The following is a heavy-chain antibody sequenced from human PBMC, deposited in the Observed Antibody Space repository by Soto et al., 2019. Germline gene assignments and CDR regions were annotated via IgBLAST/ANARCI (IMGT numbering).Heavy chain of an antibody. J-gene: IGHJ4*02. CDR2: ISYDGSNK. V-gene: IGHV3-30*18. CDR3: AKDKGIVGATPHY. Sequence: QVQLVESGGGVVQPGRSLRLSCAASGFTFSSYGMDWVRQAPGKGLEWVAVISYDGSNKYYAESVKGRFTLSRDNSKNTLYLQMNSLRAEDTAVYYSAKDKGIVGATPHYWGQGTLVTVSS. CDR1: GFTFSSYG. D-gene: IGHD1-26*01.